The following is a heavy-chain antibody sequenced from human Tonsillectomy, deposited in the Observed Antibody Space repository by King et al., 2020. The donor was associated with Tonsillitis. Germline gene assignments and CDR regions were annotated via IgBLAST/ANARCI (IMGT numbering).Heavy chain of an antibody. J-gene: IGHJ4*02. D-gene: IGHD5-18*01. CDR3: ARDLVAMVMDY. CDR2: IIPIFGTT. V-gene: IGHV1-69*01. Sequence: QLVQSGAEVKKPGSSVKVSCKASGGTFNSYAINWVRQAPGQGLEGVGGIIPIFGTTNYAQKFQGSVTITADQSTSTAYMELSSLISEDTAVYYCARDLVAMVMDYWGQGTLVTVSS. CDR1: GGTFNSYA.